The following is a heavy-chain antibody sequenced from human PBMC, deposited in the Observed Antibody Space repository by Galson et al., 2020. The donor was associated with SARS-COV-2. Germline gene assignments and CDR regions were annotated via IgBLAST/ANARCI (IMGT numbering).Heavy chain of an antibody. J-gene: IGHJ6*02. D-gene: IGHD4-17*01. V-gene: IGHV3-30-3*01. CDR1: GFTFSSYA. CDR2: ISYDGSNK. CDR3: ARDLGDYGDYGGVYGVDV. Sequence: TGGSLRLSCAASGFTFSSYAMHWVRQAPGKGLEWVAVISYDGSNKYYADSVKGRFTISRDNSKNTLYLQMNSLRAEDTAVYYCARDLGDYGDYGGVYGVDVWGQGTTVTVSS.